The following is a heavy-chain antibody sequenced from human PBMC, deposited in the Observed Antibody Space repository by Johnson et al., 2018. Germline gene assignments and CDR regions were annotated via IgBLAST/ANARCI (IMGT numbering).Heavy chain of an antibody. Sequence: QVQLQQWGAGLLKXSETXSLXCAVYGGSFSGYYWSWIRQPPGKGLEWIGEINHSGSTNYNTSLKSRVTISVDTSKNQLSLKLTPVTAADTAVYYCARADSMARSGGSCYFRCGRHYYYMDVWGKGTTVTVSS. D-gene: IGHD2-15*01. CDR1: GGSFSGYY. CDR2: INHSGST. J-gene: IGHJ6*03. CDR3: ARADSMARSGGSCYFRCGRHYYYMDV. V-gene: IGHV4-34*01.